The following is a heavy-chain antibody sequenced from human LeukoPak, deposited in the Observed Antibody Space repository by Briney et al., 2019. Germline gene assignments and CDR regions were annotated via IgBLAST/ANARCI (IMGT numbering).Heavy chain of an antibody. V-gene: IGHV3-30*02. Sequence: GGSLRLSCAASGSTFSSYGMHWVRQAPGKGLEWVAFIRYDGSNKYYADSVKGRFTISRDNSKNTLYLQMNSLRAEDTAVYYRAKASSSPLPFDYWGQGTLVTVSS. D-gene: IGHD6-13*01. CDR2: IRYDGSNK. J-gene: IGHJ4*02. CDR1: GSTFSSYG. CDR3: AKASSSPLPFDY.